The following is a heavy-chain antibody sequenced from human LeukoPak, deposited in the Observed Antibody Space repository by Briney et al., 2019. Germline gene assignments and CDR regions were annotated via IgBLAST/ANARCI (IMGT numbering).Heavy chain of an antibody. Sequence: PGGTLRLSCAASGFTFSSYGMNWVRQAPGKGLEWVSGIRGNGVTTYYADSVKGRFTISRDNSKNTLYLQMSSLGAEDTAVYYCAKEAFDIWGQGTMVTVSS. CDR1: GFTFSSYG. J-gene: IGHJ3*02. V-gene: IGHV3-23*01. CDR3: AKEAFDI. CDR2: IRGNGVTT.